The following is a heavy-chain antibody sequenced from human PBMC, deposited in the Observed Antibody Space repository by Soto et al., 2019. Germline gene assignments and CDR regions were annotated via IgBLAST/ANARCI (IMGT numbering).Heavy chain of an antibody. CDR2: INSDGSST. CDR3: ARDTKNDSSGYFFNY. V-gene: IGHV3-74*01. Sequence: GGSLRLSCAASGFTFSSYWMHWVRQAPGKGLVWVSRINSDGSSTSYADSVKGRFTISRDNAKNTLYLQMNSLRAEDTAVYYCARDTKNDSSGYFFNYWGQGTLVTVSS. D-gene: IGHD3-22*01. J-gene: IGHJ4*02. CDR1: GFTFSSYW.